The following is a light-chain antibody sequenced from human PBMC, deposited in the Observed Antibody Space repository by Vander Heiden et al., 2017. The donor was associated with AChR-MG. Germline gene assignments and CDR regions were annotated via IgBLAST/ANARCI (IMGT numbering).Light chain of an antibody. J-gene: IGKJ1*01. CDR2: RAS. CDR3: HQYNTYST. V-gene: IGKV1-5*03. Sequence: DIHMTQSPSTLSASVGDRVTITCRASQSISTWLAWYQQKPGLAPKLLIYRASTLQTGVPSRFSGSGSGTDFSLTITNLQPDDFATYYCHQYNTYSTFGQGTKVEIK. CDR1: QSISTW.